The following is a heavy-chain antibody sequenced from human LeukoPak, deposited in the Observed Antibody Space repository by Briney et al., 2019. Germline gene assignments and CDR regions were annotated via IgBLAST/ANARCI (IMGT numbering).Heavy chain of an antibody. V-gene: IGHV3-7*05. D-gene: IGHD3-22*01. CDR2: IKHDGSEK. J-gene: IGHJ4*02. CDR3: AKGLGFDY. CDR1: GFTFGNYW. Sequence: GGSLRLSCVTSGFTFGNYWMNWVRQAPGKGLEWVANIKHDGSEKYFGDSVKGRFTISRDNAKNSLYLQMNSLRAEDTAVYYCAKGLGFDYWGQGTLVTVSS.